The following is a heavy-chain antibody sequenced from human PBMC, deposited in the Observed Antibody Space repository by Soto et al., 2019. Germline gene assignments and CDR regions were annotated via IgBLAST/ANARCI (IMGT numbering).Heavy chain of an antibody. V-gene: IGHV1-18*01. CDR2: IRVYNGDT. D-gene: IGHD6-6*01. CDR1: GYIFTNYG. J-gene: IGHJ4*02. Sequence: QVQLVQSGVEVKKPGASVKVSCKASGYIFTNYGISWVRQAPDQGLEWMGWIRVYNGDTNYAQKFQGRVTMTTDTSTSTAYMELRSLTSDDTAVYYCARDRSSSDYWGQGTLVTVSS. CDR3: ARDRSSSDY.